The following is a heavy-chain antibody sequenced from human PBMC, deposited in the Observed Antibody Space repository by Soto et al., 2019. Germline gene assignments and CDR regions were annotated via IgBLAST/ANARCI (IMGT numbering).Heavy chain of an antibody. J-gene: IGHJ4*02. CDR2: IYWDDDK. V-gene: IGHV2-5*02. CDR3: AHRPSYCSGGSCYSGFDY. CDR1: GFSLSTSGVG. D-gene: IGHD2-15*01. Sequence: QITLKESGPTLVKPTQTLTLTCTFSGFSLSTSGVGVGWIRQPPGRALEWLALIYWDDDKRYSPSLKSRLTITKDTSKNQVVLTMTNMDPVDTATYYCAHRPSYCSGGSCYSGFDYWGQGTLVTVSS.